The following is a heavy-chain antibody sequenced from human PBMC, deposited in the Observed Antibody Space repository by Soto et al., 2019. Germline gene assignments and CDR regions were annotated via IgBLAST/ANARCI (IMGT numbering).Heavy chain of an antibody. J-gene: IGHJ6*02. D-gene: IGHD3-10*01. V-gene: IGHV3-53*02. CDR2: IYSGGST. CDR3: ARDRITMVRGEYYGMDV. CDR1: GFTVSSNY. Sequence: EVQLVETGGGLIQPGGSLRLSCAASGFTVSSNYMSWVRQAPGKGLEWVSVIYSGGSTYYADSVKGRFTISRDNSKNKLYLQMNSLRAEDTAVYYCARDRITMVRGEYYGMDVWGQGTTVTVSS.